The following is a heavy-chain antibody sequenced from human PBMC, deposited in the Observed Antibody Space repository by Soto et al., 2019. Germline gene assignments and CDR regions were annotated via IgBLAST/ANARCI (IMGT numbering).Heavy chain of an antibody. J-gene: IGHJ4*02. CDR3: ATDRGSYIIH. V-gene: IGHV3-48*02. CDR1: GFTFRTYS. Sequence: EVQLVESGGGLVQPGGSLRLSCAASGFTFRTYSMNWVLQAPGKGLEWLSFTSSSASTTNYADSVKGRFTISRDNAKNSLYLHMNSLRDEDTAVYYCATDRGSYIIHWGQGTLVTVSS. CDR2: TSSSASTT. D-gene: IGHD1-26*01.